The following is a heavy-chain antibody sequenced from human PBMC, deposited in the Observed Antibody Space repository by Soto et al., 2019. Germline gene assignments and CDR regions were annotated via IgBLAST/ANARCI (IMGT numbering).Heavy chain of an antibody. J-gene: IGHJ3*02. V-gene: IGHV1-69*02. CDR2: IIPILGIA. Sequence: QVQLVQSGAEVKKPGSSVKVSCKASGGTFSSYTISWVRQAPGQGLEWMGRIIPILGIANYAQKFQGRVTITADKSTSTAYMELSSLRYEDTAVYYCARGRDYDILTNDAFDIWGQGTMVTVSS. CDR3: ARGRDYDILTNDAFDI. CDR1: GGTFSSYT. D-gene: IGHD3-9*01.